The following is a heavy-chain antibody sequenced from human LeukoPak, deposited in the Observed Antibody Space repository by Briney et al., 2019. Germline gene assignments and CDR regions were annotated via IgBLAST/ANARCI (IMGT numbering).Heavy chain of an antibody. CDR1: GFTFSRHS. D-gene: IGHD3-16*01. V-gene: IGHV3-21*01. CDR3: ARVGTGEGLDY. Sequence: GGSLRLSCTASGFTFSRHSMNWVRQAPGKGLEWVSSISSSSTYIYYADAVKGRFTISRDNAKNTLYLQMNSLRAEDTAVYYCARVGTGEGLDYWGQGTLVTVSS. J-gene: IGHJ4*02. CDR2: ISSSSTYI.